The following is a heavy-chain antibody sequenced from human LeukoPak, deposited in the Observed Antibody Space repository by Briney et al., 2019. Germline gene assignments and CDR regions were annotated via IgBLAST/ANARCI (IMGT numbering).Heavy chain of an antibody. V-gene: IGHV3-66*04. Sequence: GGSLRLSCAASGFTVSTNYMSRVRQAPGKGLEWVSVIYSGGDTHYADSVKGRFTISRDNSKNTLYLQVNSLRAEDTAVYYCARHDGSGSYFFDYWGQGTLVTVSS. CDR2: IYSGGDT. CDR1: GFTVSTNY. J-gene: IGHJ4*02. CDR3: ARHDGSGSYFFDY. D-gene: IGHD1-26*01.